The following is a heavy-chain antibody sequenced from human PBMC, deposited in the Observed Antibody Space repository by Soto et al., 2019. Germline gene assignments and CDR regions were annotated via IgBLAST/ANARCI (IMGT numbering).Heavy chain of an antibody. CDR3: AAYDSSGYYYGFSRDAFDI. J-gene: IGHJ3*02. D-gene: IGHD3-22*01. Sequence: SSETLSLTCTVSGGSISSGGYYWSWIRQHPGKGLEWIGYIYYSGSTYYNPSLKSRVTISVDTSKNQFSLKLSSVTAADTAVYYCAAYDSSGYYYGFSRDAFDIWGQGTMVTVSS. V-gene: IGHV4-31*03. CDR1: GGSISSGGYY. CDR2: IYYSGST.